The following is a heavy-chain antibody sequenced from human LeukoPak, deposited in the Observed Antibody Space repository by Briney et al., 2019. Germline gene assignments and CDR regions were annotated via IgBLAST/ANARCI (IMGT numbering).Heavy chain of an antibody. CDR3: ATRNDYYDSSGYYDY. D-gene: IGHD3-22*01. J-gene: IGHJ4*02. CDR2: IYYSGST. V-gene: IGHV4-39*01. CDR1: GGSISSSSYY. Sequence: PSETLSLTCTVSGGSISSSSYYWGWIRQPPGKGLEWIGSIYYSGSTYYNPSLKSRVTISVDTSKNQFSLRLSSVTAADTAVYYCATRNDYYDSSGYYDYWGQGTLVTVSS.